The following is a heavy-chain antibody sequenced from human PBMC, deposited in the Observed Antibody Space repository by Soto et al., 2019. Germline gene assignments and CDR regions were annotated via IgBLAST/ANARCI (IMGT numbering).Heavy chain of an antibody. D-gene: IGHD3-3*01. V-gene: IGHV1-69*06. CDR2: ITLIFGTA. J-gene: IGHJ4*02. Sequence: SVKVSCKASGGTSSSNAISWVRQAPGQGLEWMGGITLIFGTANYAQKFQGRVTITADKSTSTAYMELSSLRSEDTAVYYCARAMSGPDDYWGQGTLVTVSS. CDR1: GGTSSSNA. CDR3: ARAMSGPDDY.